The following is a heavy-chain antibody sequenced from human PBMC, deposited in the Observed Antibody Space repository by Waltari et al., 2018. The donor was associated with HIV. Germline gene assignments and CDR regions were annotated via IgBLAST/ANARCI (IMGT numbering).Heavy chain of an antibody. J-gene: IGHJ5*02. CDR1: GFTFSSYA. D-gene: IGHD2-15*01. Sequence: EVQLLESGGGLVQPGGSLRLSCAASGFTFSSYAMSWFRQAPGKGLEWVSAISGSGGSTYYADSVKGRFTISRDNSKNTLYLQMNSLRAEDTAVYYCAKGGIVVVVAAFNWFDPWGQGTLVTVSS. CDR2: ISGSGGST. V-gene: IGHV3-23*01. CDR3: AKGGIVVVVAAFNWFDP.